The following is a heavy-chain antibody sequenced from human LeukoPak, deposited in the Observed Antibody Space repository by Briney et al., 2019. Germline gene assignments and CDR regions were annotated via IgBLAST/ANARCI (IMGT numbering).Heavy chain of an antibody. CDR1: GYTFTTYG. D-gene: IGHD3-16*01. J-gene: IGHJ4*02. Sequence: ASVKVSCKASGYTFTTYGISWVRQAPGQGLEWMGWTGAYNGNTNYAQKFQGRVTMTTDTSTSTGYMELRSLTSDDTAVYYCARDGGVRGRTDYWGQGTLVTVSS. CDR2: TGAYNGNT. CDR3: ARDGGVRGRTDY. V-gene: IGHV1-18*01.